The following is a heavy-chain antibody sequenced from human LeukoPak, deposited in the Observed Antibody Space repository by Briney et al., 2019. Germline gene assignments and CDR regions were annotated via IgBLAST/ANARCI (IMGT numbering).Heavy chain of an antibody. J-gene: IGHJ4*02. CDR2: IYYSGST. D-gene: IGHD1-26*01. Sequence: SETLSLTCTVSGGSISSSSYYWGWIRQPPGKGLEWFGSIYYSGSTYYNPSLKSRVTISVDTSKNQFSLKLSSVTAADTAVYYCARHIKWELTNFDYWGQGTLVTVSS. CDR1: GGSISSSSYY. V-gene: IGHV4-39*01. CDR3: ARHIKWELTNFDY.